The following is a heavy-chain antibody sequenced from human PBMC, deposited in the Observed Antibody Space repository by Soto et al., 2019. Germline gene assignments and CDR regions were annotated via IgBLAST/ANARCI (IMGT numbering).Heavy chain of an antibody. J-gene: IGHJ6*02. CDR3: ATGLRTGNYCMDV. Sequence: QEQLVQAGAEVKKPGSSVRISCRASGGTFSNDAVSWVRQAPGQGLQWMGGIIPIFGTTHYAQKFQGRVTITADESTATAYRELRSVTSEDTDVYYWATGLRTGNYCMDVWGQGTAVTVSS. CDR1: GGTFSNDA. D-gene: IGHD3-10*01. CDR2: IIPIFGTT. V-gene: IGHV1-69*01.